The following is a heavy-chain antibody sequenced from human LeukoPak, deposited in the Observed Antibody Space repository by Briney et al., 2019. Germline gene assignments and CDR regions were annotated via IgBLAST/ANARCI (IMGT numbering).Heavy chain of an antibody. J-gene: IGHJ4*02. Sequence: SETLSLTCTVSGYSISSGYYWGWIRQPPGKGLEWIGRIYTSGSTNYNPSLKSRVTMSVDTSKNQFSLKLSSVTAADTAVYYCASSEMVQGVPPLDYWGQGTLVTVSS. CDR3: ASSEMVQGVPPLDY. V-gene: IGHV4-38-2*02. D-gene: IGHD3-10*01. CDR2: IYTSGST. CDR1: GYSISSGYY.